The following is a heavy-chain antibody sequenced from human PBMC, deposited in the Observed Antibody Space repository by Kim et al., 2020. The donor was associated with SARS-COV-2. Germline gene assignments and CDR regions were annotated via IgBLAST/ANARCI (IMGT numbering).Heavy chain of an antibody. D-gene: IGHD3-16*01. Sequence: SETLSLTCAVYGGSFSGYYWSWIRQPSGKGLEWIGEINHSGSTNYNPSLKSRVTISVDTSKNQFSLKLSSVTAADTAVYYCARANAYFPFDYWGQGTLVTVSS. J-gene: IGHJ4*02. CDR2: INHSGST. CDR1: GGSFSGYY. CDR3: ARANAYFPFDY. V-gene: IGHV4-34*01.